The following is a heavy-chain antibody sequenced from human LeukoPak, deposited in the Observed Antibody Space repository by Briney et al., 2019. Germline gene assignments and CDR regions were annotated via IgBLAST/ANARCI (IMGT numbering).Heavy chain of an antibody. CDR3: ARTEGLAVAGEVRSFDY. CDR1: GGSISSGDYY. Sequence: SQTLSLTCTVSGGSISSGDYYWSWIRQPPGKGLEWIGYIYYSGSTYYNPSLKSRVTISVDTSKNQFSLKLSSVTAADTAVYYCARTEGLAVAGEVRSFDYWGQGTLVTVSS. CDR2: IYYSGST. D-gene: IGHD6-19*01. J-gene: IGHJ4*02. V-gene: IGHV4-30-4*08.